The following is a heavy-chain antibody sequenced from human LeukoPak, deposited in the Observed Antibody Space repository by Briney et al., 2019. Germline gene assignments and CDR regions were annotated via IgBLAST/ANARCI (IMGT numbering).Heavy chain of an antibody. CDR1: GGSFSSYA. CDR3: ARDYGGNDGFLRDWFDP. D-gene: IGHD4-23*01. J-gene: IGHJ5*02. CDR2: IIPIFGTA. Sequence: SVKVSCKASGGSFSSYAISWVRHPPGQGLEWMGGIIPIFGTANYAQKFQGSVTITTDESTSTAYMELSSLRSEDTAVYYCARDYGGNDGFLRDWFDPWGQGTLVTVSS. V-gene: IGHV1-69*05.